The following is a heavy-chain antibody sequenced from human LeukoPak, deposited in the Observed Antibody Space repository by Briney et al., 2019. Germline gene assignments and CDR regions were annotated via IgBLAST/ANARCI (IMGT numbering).Heavy chain of an antibody. CDR3: AKGMGLAHYYFYGMDV. CDR2: ISGNGANT. V-gene: IGHV3-23*01. Sequence: GGSLRLSCAASGFTFSSYAMSWVRQAPGMGLEWVSAISGNGANTYYADSVKGRFTISRDNSMNTLFLQINSLRAEDTAEYYCAKGMGLAHYYFYGMDVWGQGTTVTVSS. CDR1: GFTFSSYA. D-gene: IGHD6-19*01. J-gene: IGHJ6*02.